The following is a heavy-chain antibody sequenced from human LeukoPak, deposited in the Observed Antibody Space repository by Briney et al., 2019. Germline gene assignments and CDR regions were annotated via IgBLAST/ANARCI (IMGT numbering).Heavy chain of an antibody. J-gene: IGHJ4*02. V-gene: IGHV1-8*01. CDR1: GYTFTSYD. Sequence: ASLKVSCKASGYTFTSYDINWVRQATGQALEWMGWMNPNRGNTGYAQKVQGRVTMTRNTSISTAYMELSSLRSEDTAVYYCARAGGYCGRISCPYYFDYWGQGSLVAVSS. CDR2: MNPNRGNT. CDR3: ARAGGYCGRISCPYYFDY. D-gene: IGHD2-15*01.